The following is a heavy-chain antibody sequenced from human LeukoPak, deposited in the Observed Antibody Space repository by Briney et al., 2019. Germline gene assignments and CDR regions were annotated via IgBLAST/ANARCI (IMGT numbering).Heavy chain of an antibody. CDR1: GGTFSSYA. CDR3: ARDPVGSGWFDY. D-gene: IGHD6-19*01. J-gene: IGHJ5*01. CDR2: IIPIFGTA. Sequence: SVKVSCKASGGTFSSYAISWVRQAPGQELEWMGGIIPIFGTANYAQKFQGRVTITADKSTSTAYMEPSSLRSEDTAVYYCARDPVGSGWFDYWGQGTLVTVSS. V-gene: IGHV1-69*06.